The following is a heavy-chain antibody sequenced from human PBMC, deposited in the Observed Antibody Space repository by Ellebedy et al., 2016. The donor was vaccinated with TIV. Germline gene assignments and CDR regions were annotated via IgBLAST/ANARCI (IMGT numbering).Heavy chain of an antibody. CDR3: ARVGNWDLDY. Sequence: GESLKISCAASGFTFSTYWMGWVRQAAGKGLEWVANTKQDGSEKYYVDSVMGRFTISRDNAKNSLYLQMNSLRAEDTAVYYCARVGNWDLDYWGQGILVTVSS. CDR2: TKQDGSEK. V-gene: IGHV3-7*01. D-gene: IGHD7-27*01. J-gene: IGHJ4*02. CDR1: GFTFSTYW.